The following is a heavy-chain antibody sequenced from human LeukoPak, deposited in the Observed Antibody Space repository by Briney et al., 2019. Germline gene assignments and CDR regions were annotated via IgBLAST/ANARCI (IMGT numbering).Heavy chain of an antibody. CDR3: ARVRRVYYYYGMDV. V-gene: IGHV1-8*01. CDR1: GYTFTSYD. Sequence: ASVKVSCKASGYTFTSYDINWVRQATGQGLEWMGWMNPNRCNTGYAQKFQGRVTMTGNTSISTDYMELSSLRSEATAVYYCARVRRVYYYYGMDVWGQGTTVTVS. J-gene: IGHJ6*02. CDR2: MNPNRCNT.